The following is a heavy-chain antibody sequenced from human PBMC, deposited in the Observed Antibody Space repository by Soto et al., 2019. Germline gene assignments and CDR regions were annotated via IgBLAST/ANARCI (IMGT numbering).Heavy chain of an antibody. CDR1: VGSFSGYY. J-gene: IGHJ5*02. Sequence: SETLSLTCAFYVGSFSGYYWNWIRQPPGKGLEWIGEIDHSGYTNYNPSLKSRVTISVDTSKNQFSLRLTSVTAADTAVYYCARVRDWFEPWGQGTLVSVSS. CDR2: IDHSGYT. V-gene: IGHV4-34*01. D-gene: IGHD4-17*01. CDR3: ARVRDWFEP.